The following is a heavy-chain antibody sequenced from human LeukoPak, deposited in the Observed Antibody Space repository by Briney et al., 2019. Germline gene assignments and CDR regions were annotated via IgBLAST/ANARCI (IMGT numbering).Heavy chain of an antibody. CDR2: INPSGGST. CDR1: GYTFTSYY. V-gene: IGHV1-46*01. D-gene: IGHD3-22*01. Sequence: ASVKVSCKASGYTFTSYYMHWVRQAPGRGLEWMGIINPSGGSTSYAQKFQGRVTMTRDTSTSTVYMELSSLRSEDTAVYYCARDKDSSGYYYIGDAFDIWGQGTMVTVSS. CDR3: ARDKDSSGYYYIGDAFDI. J-gene: IGHJ3*02.